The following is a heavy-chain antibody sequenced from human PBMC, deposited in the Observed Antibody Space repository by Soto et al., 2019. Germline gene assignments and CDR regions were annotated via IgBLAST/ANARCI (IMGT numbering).Heavy chain of an antibody. V-gene: IGHV1-69*12. CDR3: ARGGYCGGDCFNWFDP. D-gene: IGHD2-21*02. CDR2: IIPIFGTA. J-gene: IGHJ5*02. Sequence: QVQLVQSGAEVKKPGSSVKVSCKASGGTFSSYAISWVRQAPGQGLEWMGGIIPIFGTANYALKYQGRVSITADESTSIAYMELSSLRSEDTAVYYCARGGYCGGDCFNWFDPWGQGTLVTVSS. CDR1: GGTFSSYA.